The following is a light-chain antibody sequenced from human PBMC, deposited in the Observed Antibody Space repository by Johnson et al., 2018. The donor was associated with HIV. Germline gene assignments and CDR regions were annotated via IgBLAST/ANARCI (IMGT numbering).Light chain of an antibody. CDR2: DNN. Sequence: QSVLTQPPSVSAAPGQKVTISCSGSSSNIGNNYVSWYQQLPGTAPKLLIYDNNKRPSGVPDRFSGSKSGTSATLGITGLPTGDEANYYCGTWTNSLTSPYVFGTGTKVTVL. CDR3: GTWTNSLTSPYV. CDR1: SSNIGNNY. V-gene: IGLV1-51*01. J-gene: IGLJ1*01.